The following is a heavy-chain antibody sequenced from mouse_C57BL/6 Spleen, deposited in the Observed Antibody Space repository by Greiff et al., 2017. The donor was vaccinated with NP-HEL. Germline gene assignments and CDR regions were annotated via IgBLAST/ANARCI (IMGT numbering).Heavy chain of an antibody. CDR1: GFNIKNTY. J-gene: IGHJ4*01. Sequence: EVQLQQSVAELVRPGASVKLSCTASGFNIKNTYMHWVKQRPEQGLEWIGRIDPANGNTKYAPKFQGKATITADTSSNTAYLQLSSLTSEDTAIYYCASPPYYYGSSSYYAMDYWGQGTSVTVSS. V-gene: IGHV14-3*01. D-gene: IGHD1-1*01. CDR3: ASPPYYYGSSSYYAMDY. CDR2: IDPANGNT.